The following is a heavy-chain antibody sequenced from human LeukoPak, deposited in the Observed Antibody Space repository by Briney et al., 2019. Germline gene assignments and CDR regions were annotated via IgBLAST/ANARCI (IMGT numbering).Heavy chain of an antibody. V-gene: IGHV3-48*03. CDR1: GFTFSSFE. Sequence: GGSLRLSCAASGFTFSSFEMNWVRQAPGKGLEWVSYISSSGSTIYYADSVKGRFTVSRDNAKNSLYLQMNSLRAEDTAVYYCAELGITMIGGVWGKGTTVTISS. D-gene: IGHD3-10*02. CDR2: ISSSGSTI. CDR3: AELGITMIGGV. J-gene: IGHJ6*04.